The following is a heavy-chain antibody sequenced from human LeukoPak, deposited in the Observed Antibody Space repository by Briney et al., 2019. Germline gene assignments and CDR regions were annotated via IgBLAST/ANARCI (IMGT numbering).Heavy chain of an antibody. Sequence: NPGGSLRLSCAASGFTFSDHYMSWVRQAPGKGLEWVSYISSSSAYTDYADSVKGRFTISRDNAKNPLYLQMNSLRAEDTAVYYCARDSTTLAAAGTWGYWGQGTLVTVSS. J-gene: IGHJ4*02. CDR1: GFTFSDHY. D-gene: IGHD6-13*01. CDR2: ISSSSAYT. CDR3: ARDSTTLAAAGTWGY. V-gene: IGHV3-11*05.